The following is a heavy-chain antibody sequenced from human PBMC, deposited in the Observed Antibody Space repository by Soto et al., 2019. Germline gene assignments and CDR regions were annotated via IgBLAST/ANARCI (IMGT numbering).Heavy chain of an antibody. V-gene: IGHV3-23*01. D-gene: IGHD3-10*01. CDR2: ISGNGIST. J-gene: IGHJ5*02. CDR1: GFTFSNHA. CDR3: ARDAIDMVRGTNNWFDP. Sequence: EVQLLESGGGLVQPGGSLRLSCAASGFTFSNHAMSWVRQAPGKGLEWVSAISGNGISTYYADSVRGRFTISRDNSKNTLYLQMNRLRADDTAVYYCARDAIDMVRGTNNWFDPWGQGTLVTVST.